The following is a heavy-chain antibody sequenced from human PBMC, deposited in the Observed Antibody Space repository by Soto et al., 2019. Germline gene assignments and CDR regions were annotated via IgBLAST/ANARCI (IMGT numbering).Heavy chain of an antibody. CDR1: GYTFTGYY. D-gene: IGHD6-19*01. V-gene: IGHV1-2*02. CDR3: ARDWITLPVAGTSEALRNYYYYGMDV. CDR2: INPNSGGT. Sequence: ASVKVSCKASGYTFTGYYMHWVRQAPGQGXEWMGWINPNSGGTNYAQKFQGRVTMTRDTSISTAYVELSRLRSDDTAVYYCARDWITLPVAGTSEALRNYYYYGMDVWGQGTTVTVSS. J-gene: IGHJ6*02.